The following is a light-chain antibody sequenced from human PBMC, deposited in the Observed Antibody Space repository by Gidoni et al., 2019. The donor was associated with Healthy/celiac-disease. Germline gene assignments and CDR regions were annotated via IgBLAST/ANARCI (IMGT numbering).Light chain of an antibody. CDR2: AAS. Sequence: DIQMTQSPSSLSASVGDRATITCRASQGISNYLAWYQQKPGKVPKLLIYAASTLQSGVPSRFSGSGSGTDFTLTISRLQTEDVATYYCQKYNSAPRTFGQXTKVEIK. J-gene: IGKJ1*01. CDR1: QGISNY. V-gene: IGKV1-27*01. CDR3: QKYNSAPRT.